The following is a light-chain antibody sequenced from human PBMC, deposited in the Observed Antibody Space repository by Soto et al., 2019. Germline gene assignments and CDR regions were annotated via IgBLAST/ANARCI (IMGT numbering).Light chain of an antibody. CDR3: LQDFHCPLS. Sequence: AIQMTQSPSSLSASVGDRVTITCRASQGIGNDIAWYQQKPGKTPKLLIYAASTLQSGVQSRFSGNRSGTDFNLSISSLQPTDLDSYDCLQDFHCPLSLGGGTNVEIK. J-gene: IGKJ4*01. CDR1: QGIGND. CDR2: AAS. V-gene: IGKV1-6*02.